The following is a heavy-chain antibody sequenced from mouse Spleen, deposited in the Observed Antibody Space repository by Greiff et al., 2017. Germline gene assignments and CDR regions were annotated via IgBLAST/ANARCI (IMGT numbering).Heavy chain of an antibody. CDR2: IYPRSGNT. J-gene: IGHJ2*01. Sequence: VQLQQSGAELARPGASVKLSCKASGYTFTSYGISWVKQRTGQGLEWIGEIYPRSGNTYYNEKFKGKATLTADKSSSTAYMELRSLTSEDSAVYFCARRGAGSYYFDYWGQGTTLTVSS. V-gene: IGHV1-81*01. D-gene: IGHD3-3*01. CDR3: ARRGAGSYYFDY. CDR1: GYTFTSYG.